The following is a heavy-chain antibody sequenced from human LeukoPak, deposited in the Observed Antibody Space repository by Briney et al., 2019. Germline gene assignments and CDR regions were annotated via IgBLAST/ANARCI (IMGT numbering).Heavy chain of an antibody. CDR2: INSDESST. Sequence: GGPLRLSCAASGFTFSSYWMHWVRQVPGKGLVWVSRINSDESSTAYADSVKGRFTISRDNAKNTLYLQMNSLRAEDTAVYYCVRGRLEMTYYWGQGTLVTVSA. CDR3: VRGRLEMTYY. V-gene: IGHV3-74*01. CDR1: GFTFSSYW. D-gene: IGHD5-24*01. J-gene: IGHJ4*02.